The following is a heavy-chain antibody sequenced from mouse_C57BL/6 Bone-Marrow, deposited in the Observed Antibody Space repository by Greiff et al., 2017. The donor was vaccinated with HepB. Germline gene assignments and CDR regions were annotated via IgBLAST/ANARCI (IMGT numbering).Heavy chain of an antibody. CDR1: GYTFTSYW. D-gene: IGHD1-1*01. V-gene: IGHV1-59*01. CDR2: IDPSDSYT. J-gene: IGHJ2*01. CDR3: ARGDYYYFDY. Sequence: QVQLQQPGAELVRPGTSVKLSCKASGYTFTSYWMHWVKQRPGQGLEWIGVIDPSDSYTNYNQKFKGKATLTVDTSSSTAYMQLGSLTSEDSAVYYCARGDYYYFDYWGQGTTLTVSS.